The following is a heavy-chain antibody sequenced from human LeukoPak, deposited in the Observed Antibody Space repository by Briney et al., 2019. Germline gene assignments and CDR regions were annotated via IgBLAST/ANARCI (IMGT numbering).Heavy chain of an antibody. CDR1: GFTFGDYA. CDR3: TREVGGQAFDI. D-gene: IGHD3-10*01. Sequence: GGSLRLSCTASGFTFGDYAMSWVRQAPGKGLEWVGFIRSKAYGGTTEYAASVKGRFTISRDDSKSIAYLQMNSLKTEDTAVYYCTREVGGQAFDIWGQGTMVTVSS. J-gene: IGHJ3*02. V-gene: IGHV3-49*04. CDR2: IRSKAYGGTT.